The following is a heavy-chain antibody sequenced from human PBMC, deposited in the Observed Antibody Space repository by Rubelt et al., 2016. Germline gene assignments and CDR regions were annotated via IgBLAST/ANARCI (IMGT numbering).Heavy chain of an antibody. Sequence: QVQLVQSGAEVKKPGSSVKVSCKASGGTFSSYAISWVRQAPGQGLEWMGRIIPILGIANYAQKFQGRVTITADKSTSTAYMELSSLRSEDTAVYYCARAFLNWGRHDYWGQGTLVTVSS. D-gene: IGHD7-27*01. CDR1: GGTFSSYA. V-gene: IGHV1-69*04. CDR2: IIPILGIA. J-gene: IGHJ4*02. CDR3: ARAFLNWGRHDY.